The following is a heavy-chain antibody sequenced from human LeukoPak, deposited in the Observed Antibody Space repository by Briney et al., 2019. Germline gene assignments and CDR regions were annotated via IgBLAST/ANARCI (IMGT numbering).Heavy chain of an antibody. D-gene: IGHD6-6*01. CDR3: ARWQYTISSGWFDP. J-gene: IGHJ5*02. Sequence: TTSETLSLTCTLSGGSISSRYWSWIRQPPGKGLEWIGSIYCSGGTNYNPSLQGRVSISVDTSKIQFSLKLSSVTAADTAVYYCARWQYTISSGWFDPWGQGTLVTVSS. V-gene: IGHV4-59*08. CDR1: GGSISSRY. CDR2: IYCSGGT.